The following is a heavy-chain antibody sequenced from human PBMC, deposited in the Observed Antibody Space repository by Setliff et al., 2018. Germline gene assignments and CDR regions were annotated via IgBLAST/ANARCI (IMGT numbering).Heavy chain of an antibody. Sequence: PGGSLRLSCAASGFTLSHNWMNWVRQGPGKGLVWVSYINNDGSVTKYGDSVKGRFTISRDNAKNTLYLQMNSLRAEDTAVYYCVRGGAGAFDYWGQGALVTVSS. V-gene: IGHV3-74*01. J-gene: IGHJ4*02. CDR3: VRGGAGAFDY. D-gene: IGHD1-26*01. CDR1: GFTLSHNW. CDR2: INNDGSVT.